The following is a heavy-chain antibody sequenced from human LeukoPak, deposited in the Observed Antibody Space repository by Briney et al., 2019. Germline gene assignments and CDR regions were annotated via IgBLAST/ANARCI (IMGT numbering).Heavy chain of an antibody. CDR1: GFTVSSNY. CDR3: ARDSSGYYGDY. Sequence: GGSLRLSCAASGFTVSSNYMSWARQAPGKGLEWVSVIYSGGSTYYADSVKGRFTISRDNSKNTLYLQMNSLRAEDTAVYYCARDSSGYYGDYWGQGTLVTVSS. CDR2: IYSGGST. D-gene: IGHD3-22*01. V-gene: IGHV3-53*01. J-gene: IGHJ4*02.